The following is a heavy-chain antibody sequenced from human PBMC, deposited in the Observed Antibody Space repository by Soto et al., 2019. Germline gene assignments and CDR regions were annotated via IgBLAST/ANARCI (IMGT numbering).Heavy chain of an antibody. Sequence: GGSLRLSCAVSGFTLTTYSMNWVRQAPGKGLEWISLINKNGFTIYYADSVKGRFTISRDYAKNSLYLQMDSLRHEDTAAYYCARGAVTGTSLFDSWGLGTRVTVS. V-gene: IGHV3-48*02. J-gene: IGHJ4*02. CDR1: GFTLTTYS. D-gene: IGHD6-19*01. CDR3: ARGAVTGTSLFDS. CDR2: INKNGFTI.